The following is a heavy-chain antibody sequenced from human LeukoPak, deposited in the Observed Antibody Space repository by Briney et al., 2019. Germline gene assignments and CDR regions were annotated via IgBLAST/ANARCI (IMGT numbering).Heavy chain of an antibody. J-gene: IGHJ6*03. V-gene: IGHV3-74*01. CDR2: INGDGSST. CDR3: ARESLLWFGEAPNRYMDV. CDR1: GFIFSRYW. D-gene: IGHD3-10*01. Sequence: PGGSLRLSCAASGFIFSRYWIYWVRQAPGKGLVWVSRINGDGSSTSYADSVKGRFTISRDNAKNTLYLQMNSLRAEDSAVYYCARESLLWFGEAPNRYMDVWGKGTTVTVSS.